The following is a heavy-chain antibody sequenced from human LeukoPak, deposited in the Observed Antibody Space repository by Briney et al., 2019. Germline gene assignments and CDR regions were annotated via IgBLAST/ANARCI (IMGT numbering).Heavy chain of an antibody. CDR3: ARVKWELLGSFDY. CDR1: GGCFSDYY. D-gene: IGHD1-26*01. Sequence: SETLSLTCAVYGGCFSDYYWSWIRQPPGKDLEWIGEINHSGSTNYNPSLKSRVTISVDTSKNQFSLKLSSVTAADTAVYYCARVKWELLGSFDYWGQGTLVAVSS. J-gene: IGHJ4*02. V-gene: IGHV4-34*01. CDR2: INHSGST.